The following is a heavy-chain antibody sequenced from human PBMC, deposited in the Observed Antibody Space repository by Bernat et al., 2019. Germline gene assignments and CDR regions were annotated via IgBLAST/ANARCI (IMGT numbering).Heavy chain of an antibody. Sequence: QVQLEQWGAGLLKPSETLSLTCAVYGGSFSGYYWSWIRQPPGKGLVWIGEINHSGSTNYNPSLKSRVTISVDTSKNQFSLRLTSVTAADTAVYYCVRGDGDYSIRYFDLWGRGTLITVSS. V-gene: IGHV4-34*01. CDR1: GGSFSGYY. CDR3: VRGDGDYSIRYFDL. D-gene: IGHD4-17*01. J-gene: IGHJ2*01. CDR2: INHSGST.